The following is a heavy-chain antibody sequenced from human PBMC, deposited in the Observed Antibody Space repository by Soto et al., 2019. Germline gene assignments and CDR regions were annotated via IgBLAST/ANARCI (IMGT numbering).Heavy chain of an antibody. D-gene: IGHD3-16*01. CDR1: GGSISNYY. Sequence: SETLSLTCNVSGGSISNYYWNWIRQPPGKGLEWIGYIFYSGSTNYNPSLKSRVTISVDTSKNQFSLKLSSMTAADTAVYHCARGTELRSAKNGMDVWGQGTTVTVSS. J-gene: IGHJ6*02. V-gene: IGHV4-59*01. CDR3: ARGTELRSAKNGMDV. CDR2: IFYSGST.